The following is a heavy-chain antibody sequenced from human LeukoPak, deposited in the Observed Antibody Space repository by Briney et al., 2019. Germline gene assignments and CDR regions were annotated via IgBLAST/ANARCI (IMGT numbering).Heavy chain of an antibody. CDR2: IYYSGST. J-gene: IGHJ3*02. Sequence: SETLSLTCTVSGGSISSSSYYWGWIRQPPGKGLEWIGSIYYSGSTYYNPSLKSRVTISVDTSKNQFSLKLSSVTAADTAVYYRARHVDGRRWRNAFDIWGQGTMVTVSS. CDR3: ARHVDGRRWRNAFDI. CDR1: GGSISSSSYY. D-gene: IGHD6-13*01. V-gene: IGHV4-39*01.